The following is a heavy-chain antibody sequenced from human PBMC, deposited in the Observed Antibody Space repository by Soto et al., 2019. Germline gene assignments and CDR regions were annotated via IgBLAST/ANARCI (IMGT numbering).Heavy chain of an antibody. Sequence: QVHLVQSGAEVKKPGASVKVSCKASGYTFTSYGITWVRQAPGQGLEWMGWISAHNGNTDYAQKLQGRVIVTRDTTTSTAYMELRSLSSDDTAVYYCARGRYGDYWGQGDLVTVSS. V-gene: IGHV1-18*01. CDR3: ARGRYGDY. CDR2: ISAHNGNT. CDR1: GYTFTSYG. D-gene: IGHD1-1*01. J-gene: IGHJ4*02.